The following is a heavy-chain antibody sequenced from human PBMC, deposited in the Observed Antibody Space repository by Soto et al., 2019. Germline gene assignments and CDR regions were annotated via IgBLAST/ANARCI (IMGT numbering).Heavy chain of an antibody. CDR1: GFTFSSYG. D-gene: IGHD3-10*01. Sequence: GGSLRLSCAASGFTFSSYGMHWVRQAPGKGLEWVAVISYDGSNKYYADSVKGRFTISRDNSKNTLYLQMNSLRAEDTAVYYCAKDRGSRQRGFDPWGQGTLVTVSS. J-gene: IGHJ5*02. CDR2: ISYDGSNK. CDR3: AKDRGSRQRGFDP. V-gene: IGHV3-30*18.